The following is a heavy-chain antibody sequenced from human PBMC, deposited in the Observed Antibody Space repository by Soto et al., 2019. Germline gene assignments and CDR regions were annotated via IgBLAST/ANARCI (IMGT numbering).Heavy chain of an antibody. CDR1: GFSFSSYA. J-gene: IGHJ4*02. D-gene: IGHD5-12*01. V-gene: IGHV3-23*01. CDR2: ISARGGSS. CDR3: AKGSIEYSASVDN. Sequence: VQLLESGGGLVQPGGSLRLCCAASGFSFSSYAMVWVRQAPGKGLEWVSVISARGGSSYFADSVKGRFTISRDNSKNVLSLEMNSLRADDTAIYFCAKGSIEYSASVDNWGQGTLVLVSS.